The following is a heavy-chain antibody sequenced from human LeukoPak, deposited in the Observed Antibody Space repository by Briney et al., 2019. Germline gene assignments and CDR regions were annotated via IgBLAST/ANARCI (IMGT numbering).Heavy chain of an antibody. CDR3: ARDPESSFDY. V-gene: IGHV3-33*01. J-gene: IGHJ4*02. D-gene: IGHD1-14*01. CDR1: GFTFSSHG. CDR2: IWYDGSNN. Sequence: GGSLRLSCAASGFTFSSHGFHWVRQASGKGLEWVAVIWYDGSNNYYADSVKGRFTISRDNSKNTLYLQMNSLRAEDTAVYYCARDPESSFDYWGQGTLVTVSS.